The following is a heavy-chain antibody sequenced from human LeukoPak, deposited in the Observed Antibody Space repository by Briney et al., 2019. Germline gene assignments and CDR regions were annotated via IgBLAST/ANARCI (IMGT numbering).Heavy chain of an antibody. J-gene: IGHJ4*02. CDR2: IRSNVYGGTT. Sequence: GGSLRLSCTASGFTFADFTVSWFRQSPGQGLEWVGFIRSNVYGGTTEHAASVEARFTISRNDSNSIAYLQMNSLKTEDTAVYYCTRGSGRYVMVDWWGQGTLVTVSS. D-gene: IGHD6-19*01. CDR1: GFTFADFT. V-gene: IGHV3-49*03. CDR3: TRGSGRYVMVDW.